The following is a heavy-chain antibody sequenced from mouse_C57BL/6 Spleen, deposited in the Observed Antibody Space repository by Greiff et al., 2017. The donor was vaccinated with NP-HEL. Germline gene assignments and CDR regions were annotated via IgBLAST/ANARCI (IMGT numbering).Heavy chain of an antibody. CDR2: ISDGGSYT. J-gene: IGHJ4*01. V-gene: IGHV5-4*01. D-gene: IGHD2-4*01. CDR3: AGEDYEFKNYAMAY. Sequence: EVKLMESGGGLVKPGGSLKLSCAASGFTFSSYAMSWVRQTPEKRLEWVATISDGGSYTYYPDNVKGRFTISRDNAKNNLYLQLSHLKSEATAMYYCAGEDYEFKNYAMAYWGQGTSVTVSS. CDR1: GFTFSSYA.